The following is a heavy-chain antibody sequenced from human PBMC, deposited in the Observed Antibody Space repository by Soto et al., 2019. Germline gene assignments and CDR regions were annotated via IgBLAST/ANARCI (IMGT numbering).Heavy chain of an antibody. CDR3: ARSYYYGSGSYSLSPYYGMDV. J-gene: IGHJ6*02. CDR2: IIPIFGSA. V-gene: IGHV1-69*13. CDR1: GGAFSSFA. Sequence: SVKVSWRASGGAFSSFARIWVRQAPGQGLEWMGGIIPIFGSANYAQRFQGRVTITADESTSTAYMELSSLRSEDTAVYYCARSYYYGSGSYSLSPYYGMDVWGQGTTVTVSS. D-gene: IGHD3-10*01.